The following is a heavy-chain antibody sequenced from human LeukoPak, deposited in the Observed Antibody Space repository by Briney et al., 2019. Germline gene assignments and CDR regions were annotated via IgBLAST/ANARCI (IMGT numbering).Heavy chain of an antibody. V-gene: IGHV3-53*01. CDR2: IYSGGGT. D-gene: IGHD2-2*02. J-gene: IGHJ4*02. Sequence: GGSLRLSCAASGFTVRSNYMSWVRQAPGKGLEWVSVIYSGGGTYYADSVKGRFTFSRDNSKNTLWLQMNSLRVEDTAVYYCARGRYPSGYFDYWGQETPVTVSS. CDR1: GFTVRSNY. CDR3: ARGRYPSGYFDY.